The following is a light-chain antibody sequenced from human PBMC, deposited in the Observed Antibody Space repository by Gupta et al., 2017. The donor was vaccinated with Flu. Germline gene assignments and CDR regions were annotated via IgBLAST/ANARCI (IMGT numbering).Light chain of an antibody. Sequence: EIVLTQSPATLSLSPGERATLSCRTSQTISSSYLAWYQQKPGQAPRLLIYGASTRATGIPDRFSGSGYGTDFTLTISRLEPEDFSVYYCQHYGNSPGTFGQGTKLEIK. CDR2: GAS. V-gene: IGKV3-20*01. J-gene: IGKJ2*01. CDR3: QHYGNSPGT. CDR1: QTISSSY.